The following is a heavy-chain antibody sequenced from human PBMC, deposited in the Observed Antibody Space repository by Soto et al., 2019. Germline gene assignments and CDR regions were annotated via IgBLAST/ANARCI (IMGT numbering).Heavy chain of an antibody. J-gene: IGHJ4*02. Sequence: SETLSLTCTVSGGSISSSSYYWGWIRQPPGKGLEWIGSIYYSGSTYYNPSLKSRVTISVDTSKNQFSLKLSSVTAADTAVYYRARRLDREEIWGQGTLVTVSS. V-gene: IGHV4-39*01. D-gene: IGHD2-21*01. CDR1: GGSISSSSYY. CDR2: IYYSGST. CDR3: ARRLDREEI.